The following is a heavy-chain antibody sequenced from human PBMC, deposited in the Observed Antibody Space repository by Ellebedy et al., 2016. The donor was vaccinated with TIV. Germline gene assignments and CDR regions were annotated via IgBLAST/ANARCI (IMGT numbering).Heavy chain of an antibody. V-gene: IGHV3-7*03. CDR2: INQDGNEK. J-gene: IGHJ4*02. CDR1: GFTFSSYW. CDR3: AKDWSTVTKVLTTELDS. Sequence: PGGSLRLSCAASGFTFSSYWMSWVRQAPGKGLEWVANINQDGNEKYYMGSMKGRFTIARDNAENLLFLQMDSLRTEDTAVYYCAKDWSTVTKVLTTELDSWGQGTLVTVAS. D-gene: IGHD4-17*01.